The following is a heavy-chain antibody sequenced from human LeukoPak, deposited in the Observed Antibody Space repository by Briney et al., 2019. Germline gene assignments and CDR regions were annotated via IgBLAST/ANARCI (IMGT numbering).Heavy chain of an antibody. Sequence: GRSLRLSCAASGFTFSSYAMHWVRQAPGKGLEWVAVMSYDGSNKYYADSVKGRFTISRDNSKNTLYLQMNSLRAEDTAVYYCARGLDYWGQGTLVTVSS. CDR2: MSYDGSNK. CDR3: ARGLDY. CDR1: GFTFSSYA. J-gene: IGHJ4*02. V-gene: IGHV3-30-3*01.